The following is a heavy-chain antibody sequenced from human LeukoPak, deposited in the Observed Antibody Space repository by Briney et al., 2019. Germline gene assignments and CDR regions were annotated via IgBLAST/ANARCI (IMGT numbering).Heavy chain of an antibody. V-gene: IGHV4-59*01. CDR2: IYYSGST. D-gene: IGHD3-10*01. CDR3: ERDTYLRGLDV. CDR1: GGTISSYY. J-gene: IGHJ6*02. Sequence: SETLSLTCTVSGGTISSYYWSWIRQPPGKGLEWIGYIYYSGSTNYNPALKSRVTISVDTSKNQFSLKLSSVTAGDTAVYYCERDTYLRGLDVWGQGTTVTVSS.